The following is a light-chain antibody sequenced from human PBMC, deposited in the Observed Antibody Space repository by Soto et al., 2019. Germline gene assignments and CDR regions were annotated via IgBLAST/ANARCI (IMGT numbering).Light chain of an antibody. CDR2: EVS. CDR3: SSYTSSSTRVV. CDR1: SSDVGGYNY. Sequence: QSALTQPASVSGSPGQSITISCTGTSSDVGGYNYVSWYQQHPGKAPKLMIYEVSNRPSGVSNRCSGSKSGNTASLNISGLQAEDEAEYYCSSYTSSSTRVVFGGGTQLTVL. V-gene: IGLV2-14*01. J-gene: IGLJ2*01.